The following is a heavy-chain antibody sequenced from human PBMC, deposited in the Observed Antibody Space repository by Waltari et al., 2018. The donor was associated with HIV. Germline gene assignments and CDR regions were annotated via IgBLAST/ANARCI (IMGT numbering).Heavy chain of an antibody. D-gene: IGHD6-13*01. Sequence: QVQLQQWGAGLLKPSETLSLTCAVYGGSFSDYYWSWIRQPPGKGLEWIGEINHSGSTNYNPSLKRRVTILVDTSKKQCSLKLNSVTAADTSMYYCVRGQYIAAADTLLYFFDYWGQGTLVTVSS. CDR3: VRGQYIAAADTLLYFFDY. CDR1: GGSFSDYY. V-gene: IGHV4-34*01. J-gene: IGHJ4*02. CDR2: INHSGST.